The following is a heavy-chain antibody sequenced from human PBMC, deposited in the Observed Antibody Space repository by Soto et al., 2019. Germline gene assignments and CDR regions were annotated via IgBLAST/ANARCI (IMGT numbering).Heavy chain of an antibody. CDR3: AHIDPEIVTVGGHGGLDY. D-gene: IGHD5-12*01. J-gene: IGHJ4*02. CDR1: GFSLTSGVG. V-gene: IGHV2-5*02. Sequence: QITLKESGPTLVRPPQTLTLTCTFSGFSLTSGVGVGWIRQPPGKALEWLALIYCDDDKRYSPSLKNRLTITKDTSKNRVVLTRTNVGPVDTATYFCAHIDPEIVTVGGHGGLDYWGQGTLVTVSS. CDR2: IYCDDDK.